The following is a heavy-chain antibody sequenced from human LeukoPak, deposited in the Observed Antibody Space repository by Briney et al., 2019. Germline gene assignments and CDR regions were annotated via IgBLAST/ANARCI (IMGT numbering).Heavy chain of an antibody. Sequence: GSLSLTCAVSSGSISSTTWWSWVRQPPGKGLEWIGEVNHSGNTYYNPSLTSRVTISVDMSDNQFSLKMTSMTAADTAVYFCALGYHDVWELWGQGSLVTVSS. CDR3: ALGYHDVWEL. CDR2: VNHSGNT. CDR1: SGSISSTTW. V-gene: IGHV4-4*01. J-gene: IGHJ4*02. D-gene: IGHD6-25*01.